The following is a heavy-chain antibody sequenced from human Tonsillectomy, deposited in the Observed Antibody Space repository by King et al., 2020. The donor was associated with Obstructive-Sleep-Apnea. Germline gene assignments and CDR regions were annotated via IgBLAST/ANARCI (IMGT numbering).Heavy chain of an antibody. CDR2: IRYDETNK. V-gene: IGHV3-30*02. Sequence: VQLVESGGGVVQPGGSLRLSCAASGFTFSSHGMHWVRQAPGKGLEWVTFIRYDETNKYYADSVKGRFTISRDNSKNTLYLQMNSLRAEDTAVYHCAKGRAHYGGYADGLDYWGQGTLVTVSS. J-gene: IGHJ4*02. D-gene: IGHD5-12*01. CDR3: AKGRAHYGGYADGLDY. CDR1: GFTFSSHG.